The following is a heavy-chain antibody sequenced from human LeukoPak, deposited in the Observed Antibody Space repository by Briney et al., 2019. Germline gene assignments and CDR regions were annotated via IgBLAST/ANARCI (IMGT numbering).Heavy chain of an antibody. V-gene: IGHV4-59*01. D-gene: IGHD3-9*01. CDR1: GGSISPNY. CDR2: MHYTGST. CDR3: ARTYYDLLTGYPHFDH. Sequence: TSETLSLTCTVSGGSISPNYWSWIRQPPGKGLEWIGDMHYTGSTNSNPSLKSRVTISVDTSKNQFSLKLSSVTAADTAVYYCARTYYDLLTGYPHFDHWGQGTLVTVSS. J-gene: IGHJ4*02.